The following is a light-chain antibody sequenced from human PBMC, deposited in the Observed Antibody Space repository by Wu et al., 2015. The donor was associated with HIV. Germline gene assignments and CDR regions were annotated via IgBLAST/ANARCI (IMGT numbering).Light chain of an antibody. Sequence: GETSTLSCRASQSVSSNLAWYQQKPGQAPRLLIYGASTRATGIPARFSGSGSGTEFTLTISSMQSEDFAVYYCQQYNNWPPWTFGQGTRVEIK. J-gene: IGKJ1*01. V-gene: IGKV3-15*01. CDR3: QQYNNWPPWT. CDR2: GAS. CDR1: QSVSSN.